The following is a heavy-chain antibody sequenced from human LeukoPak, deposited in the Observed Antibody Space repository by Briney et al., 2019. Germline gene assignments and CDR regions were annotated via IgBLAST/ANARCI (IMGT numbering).Heavy chain of an antibody. V-gene: IGHV4-39*01. Sequence: PSETLSLTCSVSGDSVTNSQYYWTWIRQTPGRGLEWIATIYHSGTTHYNPSLRSRLLISLGPSANRFFLQMKSVSAADTAIYYCARGRAGFGVVINYFDSWGQGSLVTVSS. D-gene: IGHD3-3*01. CDR3: ARGRAGFGVVINYFDS. CDR1: GDSVTNSQYY. J-gene: IGHJ4*02. CDR2: IYHSGTT.